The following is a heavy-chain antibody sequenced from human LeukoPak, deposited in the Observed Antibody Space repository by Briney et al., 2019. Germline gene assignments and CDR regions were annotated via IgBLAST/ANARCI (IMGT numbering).Heavy chain of an antibody. CDR2: ITPSGITT. Sequence: GGSLRHSCSASGFTFSDYYMTWIHQAPGKGLEWVSYITPSGITTYYTDSVKGRSTISRDNAKNSLSLQINSLRVEDTAVYYCARAYTGSFPGTLEYWGRGTLVTVSS. CDR1: GFTFSDYY. V-gene: IGHV3-11*04. CDR3: ARAYTGSFPGTLEY. D-gene: IGHD1-26*01. J-gene: IGHJ4*02.